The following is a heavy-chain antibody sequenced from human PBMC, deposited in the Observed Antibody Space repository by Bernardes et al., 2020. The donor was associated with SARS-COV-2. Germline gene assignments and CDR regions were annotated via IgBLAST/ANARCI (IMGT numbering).Heavy chain of an antibody. CDR1: GFTFRSYS. Sequence: GGSLPLSCSASGFTFRSYSMRWVRQAPGMVLEWLSSILSGGTTYYADSVKGRFTISRDNSKNTLYLQMNTLRAEDTAVYYCAKCGSSWPVDYWGQGTLVTVSS. J-gene: IGHJ4*02. V-gene: IGHV3-23*01. D-gene: IGHD6-13*01. CDR3: AKCGSSWPVDY. CDR2: SILSGGTT.